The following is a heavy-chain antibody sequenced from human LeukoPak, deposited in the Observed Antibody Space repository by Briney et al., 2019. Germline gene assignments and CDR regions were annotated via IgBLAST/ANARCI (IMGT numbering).Heavy chain of an antibody. Sequence: SETLSLTCSVSGGSISSHYWSWIRQPPGKGLEWIGSIYHSGSTYYHPSLKSRVTISVDTAKNQFSLKLGSVTAADTAVYYCARPTSYYGDYMWWGQGALVTVSS. CDR1: GGSISSHY. D-gene: IGHD4-17*01. J-gene: IGHJ4*02. V-gene: IGHV4-39*01. CDR3: ARPTSYYGDYMW. CDR2: IYHSGST.